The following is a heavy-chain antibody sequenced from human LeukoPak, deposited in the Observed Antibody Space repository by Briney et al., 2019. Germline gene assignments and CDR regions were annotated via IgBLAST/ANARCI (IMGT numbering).Heavy chain of an antibody. Sequence: SVKVSCKASGGTFSSYGISWVRQAPGQGLEWMGGIIPIFGTANYAQKFQGRVTITRDTSASTAYMELSSLRSEDTAVYYCARGAEQQLVRGRHINWFDPWGQGTLVTVSS. CDR2: IIPIFGTA. CDR1: GGTFSSYG. D-gene: IGHD6-13*01. CDR3: ARGAEQQLVRGRHINWFDP. V-gene: IGHV1-69*05. J-gene: IGHJ5*02.